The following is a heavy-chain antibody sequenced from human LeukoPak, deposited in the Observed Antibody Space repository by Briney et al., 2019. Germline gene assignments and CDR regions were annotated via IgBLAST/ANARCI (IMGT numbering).Heavy chain of an antibody. J-gene: IGHJ4*02. Sequence: PSETLSLTCAVYGGSFSGYYWSWIRQPPGKGLEWIGEINHSGSTNYNPSLKSRVTISVDTSENQFSLKLNSVTAADTAVYYCARDRDFLDYWGQGTLVTVSS. CDR3: ARDRDFLDY. V-gene: IGHV4-34*01. CDR1: GGSFSGYY. CDR2: INHSGST. D-gene: IGHD3-3*01.